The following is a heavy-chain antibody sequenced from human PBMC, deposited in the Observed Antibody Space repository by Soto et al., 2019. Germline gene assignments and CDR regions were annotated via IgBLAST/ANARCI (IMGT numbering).Heavy chain of an antibody. CDR1: GLSVGNNY. J-gene: IGHJ4*02. D-gene: IGHD2-21*01. CDR3: XXXYXXQGYGAGTYFDY. V-gene: IGHV3-66*01. CDR2: IYSGSTT. Sequence: EVQLVESGGGVVQPGGSLRLSCAASGLSVGNNYMSWVRQAPGKGLEWVSVIYSGSTTHYADSVKGRFSISRDSSRNTVYLQMNSLRVEDTAXXHCXXXYXXQGYGAGTYFDYWGQGTLVTVSS.